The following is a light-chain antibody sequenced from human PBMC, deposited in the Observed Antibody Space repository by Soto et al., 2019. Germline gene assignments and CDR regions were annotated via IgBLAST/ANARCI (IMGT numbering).Light chain of an antibody. CDR2: KAS. V-gene: IGKV1-5*03. CDR1: QNVNSW. J-gene: IGKJ1*01. Sequence: DIQMTQSPSSLSSSVGDRVTITCRASQNVNSWLAWYQQKPGKAPKLLIYKASTLASGVPSRFSGSGSGTEFTLTINSLQPDDFATYYCQQYHIYSGTFGQGTKVDIK. CDR3: QQYHIYSGT.